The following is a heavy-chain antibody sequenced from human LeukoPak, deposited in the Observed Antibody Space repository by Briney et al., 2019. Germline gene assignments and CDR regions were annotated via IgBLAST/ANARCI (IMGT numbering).Heavy chain of an antibody. Sequence: GASVKVSCTASGYTFTDFFMHWVRQAPGQGLEWMGCINPNSGGTHYAQKFQGRVTMTRDTSISTAYLELSSLRSDDTAAYYCAKDAVGLWGSQIDYGGQGTLVTVSS. D-gene: IGHD7-27*01. CDR1: GYTFTDFF. J-gene: IGHJ4*02. V-gene: IGHV1-2*02. CDR3: AKDAVGLWGSQIDY. CDR2: INPNSGGT.